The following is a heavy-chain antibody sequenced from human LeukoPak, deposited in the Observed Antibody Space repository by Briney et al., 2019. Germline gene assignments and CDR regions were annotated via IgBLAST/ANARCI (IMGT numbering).Heavy chain of an antibody. CDR2: INPNSGGT. CDR3: ARGGRWLQLAFDI. D-gene: IGHD5-24*01. J-gene: IGHJ3*02. V-gene: IGHV1-2*02. CDR1: GYTFTGYY. Sequence: ASVKVSCKASGYTFTGYYMHWVRQAPGQGLEWMGWINPNSGGTNYAQKFQGRVTITADKSTSTAYMELSSLRSEDTAVYYCARGGRWLQLAFDIWGQGTMVTVSS.